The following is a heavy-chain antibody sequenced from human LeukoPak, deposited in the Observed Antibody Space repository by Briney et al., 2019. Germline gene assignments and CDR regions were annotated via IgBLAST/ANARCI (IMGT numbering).Heavy chain of an antibody. D-gene: IGHD6-19*01. CDR2: INSDGSNT. V-gene: IGHV3-74*01. CDR1: GFPFSSYW. Sequence: GGSLRLSCVASGFPFSSYWVHWVRQVPGKGLVWVSRINSDGSNTVYADSVKGRFTISRDNAKNTLYLQMNCLRAEDTAVYYCVRTTGWPDCRGQGTLVTVSS. J-gene: IGHJ4*02. CDR3: VRTTGWPDC.